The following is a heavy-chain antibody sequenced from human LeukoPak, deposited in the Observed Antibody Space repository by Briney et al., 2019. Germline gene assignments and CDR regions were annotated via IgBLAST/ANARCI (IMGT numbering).Heavy chain of an antibody. CDR2: ISAYNGNT. Sequence: ASVKVSCKASGYPFTDYGIGWVRQAPGQGPEWMGWISAYNGNTNYAQKIQGRVTMTTDPSTSTVYMELKSLRSDDTAVHYCAREGVLGYCSSTSCPNWFDPWGQGTLVTVSS. J-gene: IGHJ5*02. D-gene: IGHD2-2*01. V-gene: IGHV1-18*01. CDR3: AREGVLGYCSSTSCPNWFDP. CDR1: GYPFTDYG.